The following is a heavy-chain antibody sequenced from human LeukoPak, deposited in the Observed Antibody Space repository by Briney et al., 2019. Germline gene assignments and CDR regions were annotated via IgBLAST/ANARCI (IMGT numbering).Heavy chain of an antibody. D-gene: IGHD6-19*01. V-gene: IGHV1-3*01. CDR2: INAGNGNT. Sequence: ASVKVSCKASGGTFSSYAISWVRQAPGQRLEWMGWINAGNGNTKYSQKFQGRVTITRDTSASTAYMELSSLRSEDTAVYYCAREGSIAVASISHNWFDPWGQGTLVTASS. CDR1: GGTFSSYA. CDR3: AREGSIAVASISHNWFDP. J-gene: IGHJ5*02.